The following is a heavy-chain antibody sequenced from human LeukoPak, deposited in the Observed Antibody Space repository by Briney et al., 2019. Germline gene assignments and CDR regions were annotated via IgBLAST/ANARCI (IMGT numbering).Heavy chain of an antibody. J-gene: IGHJ4*02. Sequence: PGGALRLSCAASGVMFPSYWMTWVRQAPGKGLEWVANIRQDGSEKSYVDSVKGRFTIFRDNAKNTVYLQMNRLRAEDTAVYYCARRHHFGFLDSWGQGTLVTVPS. CDR1: GVMFPSYW. CDR2: IRQDGSEK. D-gene: IGHD3-10*01. V-gene: IGHV3-7*04. CDR3: ARRHHFGFLDS.